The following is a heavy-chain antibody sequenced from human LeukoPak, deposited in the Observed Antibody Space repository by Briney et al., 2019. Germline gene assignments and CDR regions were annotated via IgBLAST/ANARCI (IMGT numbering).Heavy chain of an antibody. CDR2: IRNDGSNK. Sequence: PGGSLRLSCAASGFTFSSYGMHWVRQAPGKGLEWVAFIRNDGSNKYYADSVKGRFTISRDNSKNTLYLQMNSLRDEDTAVYYCARGLFLSGYLDAFDIWGQGTVVTVSS. CDR1: GFTFSSYG. D-gene: IGHD3-22*01. J-gene: IGHJ3*02. V-gene: IGHV3-30*02. CDR3: ARGLFLSGYLDAFDI.